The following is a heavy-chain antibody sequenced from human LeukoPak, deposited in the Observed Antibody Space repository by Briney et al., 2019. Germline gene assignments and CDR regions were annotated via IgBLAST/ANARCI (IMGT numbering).Heavy chain of an antibody. Sequence: SVKVSCKASGYTFTSYGISWVRQAPGQGLEWMGGIIPIFGTANYAQKFQGRVTITADESTSTAYMELSSLRSEDTAVYYCATSHGYDSSRFDYWGQGTLVTVSS. CDR3: ATSHGYDSSRFDY. V-gene: IGHV1-69*13. CDR2: IIPIFGTA. D-gene: IGHD3-22*01. J-gene: IGHJ4*02. CDR1: GYTFTSYG.